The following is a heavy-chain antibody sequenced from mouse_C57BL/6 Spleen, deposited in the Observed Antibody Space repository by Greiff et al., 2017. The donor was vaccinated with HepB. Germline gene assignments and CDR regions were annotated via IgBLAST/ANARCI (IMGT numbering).Heavy chain of an antibody. D-gene: IGHD2-5*01. V-gene: IGHV10-1*01. J-gene: IGHJ4*01. CDR3: VSSNFPYYYAMDY. Sequence: EVQLVESGGGLVQPKGSLKLSCAASGFSFNTYAMNWVRQAPGKGLEWVARIRSKSNNYATYYADSVKDRFTISRDDSESMLYLQMNNLKTEDTAMYYCVSSNFPYYYAMDYWGQGTSVTVSS. CDR1: GFSFNTYA. CDR2: IRSKSNNYAT.